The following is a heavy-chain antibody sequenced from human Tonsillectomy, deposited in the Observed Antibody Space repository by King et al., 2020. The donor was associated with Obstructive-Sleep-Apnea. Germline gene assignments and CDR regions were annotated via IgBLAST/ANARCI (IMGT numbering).Heavy chain of an antibody. CDR2: INPNSGGT. V-gene: IGHV1-2*02. Sequence: QLVQSGAEVKKPGASVKVSCKASGYTFTGYYIHWVRQAPGQGLEWMGWINPNSGGTNYARKFQGRVTMTRATSISTAYMDLSRRRSDDTAGYYCARVKGSPNGIDSWGQGTLVTVSS. CDR3: ARVKGSPNGIDS. J-gene: IGHJ4*02. D-gene: IGHD1-26*01. CDR1: GYTFTGYY.